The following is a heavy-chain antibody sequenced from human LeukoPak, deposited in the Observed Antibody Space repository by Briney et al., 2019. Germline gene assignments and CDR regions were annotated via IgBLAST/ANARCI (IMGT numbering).Heavy chain of an antibody. CDR2: INPSGGST. V-gene: IGHV1-46*01. J-gene: IGHJ3*02. CDR3: ARDIDAFDI. Sequence: AAVNVSRQACVYTFPNYYMHWLRPTPARAREWMGIINPSGGSTSYAQKFQGRVTTTRDTSTSTAYMELRSLRSDDTAVYYCARDIDAFDIWGQGTMVTVSS. CDR1: VYTFPNYY.